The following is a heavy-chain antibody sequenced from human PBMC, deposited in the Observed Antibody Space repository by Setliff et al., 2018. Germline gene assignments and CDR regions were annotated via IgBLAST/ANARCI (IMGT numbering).Heavy chain of an antibody. CDR3: ARGRDFCSGYLVY. CDR1: GYTFTGYY. Sequence: ASVKVSCKASGYTFTGYYMHWVRQAPGQGLEWMGGISAHNGNTNYAQKLQGRVTMTTDTSTSTAYMELRSLRSDDTAVYYCARGRDFCSGYLVYWGQGTLVTVSS. D-gene: IGHD3-3*01. V-gene: IGHV1-18*04. J-gene: IGHJ4*02. CDR2: ISAHNGNT.